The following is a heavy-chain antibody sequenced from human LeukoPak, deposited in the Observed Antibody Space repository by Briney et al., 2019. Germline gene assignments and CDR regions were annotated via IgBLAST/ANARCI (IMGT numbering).Heavy chain of an antibody. D-gene: IGHD5-12*01. CDR1: GYTFTSYY. CDR2: INPSSGST. Sequence: ASVKVSCKASGYTFTSYYMHWVRQAPGQGLEWMGIINPSSGSTSYAQKFQGRVTMTRDTSTSTVYMELSSLRSEDTAVYYCARDGFEGGPGGYYYGMDVWGQGTTVTVSS. V-gene: IGHV1-46*01. J-gene: IGHJ6*02. CDR3: ARDGFEGGPGGYYYGMDV.